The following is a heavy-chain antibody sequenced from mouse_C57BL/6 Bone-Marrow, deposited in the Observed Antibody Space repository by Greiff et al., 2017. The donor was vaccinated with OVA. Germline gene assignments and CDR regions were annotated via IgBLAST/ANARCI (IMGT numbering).Heavy chain of an antibody. CDR3: ARSLGRTDFDY. J-gene: IGHJ2*01. D-gene: IGHD4-1*01. CDR2: ISSGSSTI. CDR1: GFTFSDYG. Sequence: EVKLVESGGGLVKPGGSLKLSCAASGFTFSDYGMHWVRQAPEKGLEWVAYISSGSSTIYYADTVKGRFTISSDNAKNTLFLQMTRLRSEDTAMYYCARSLGRTDFDYWGQGTTLTVSS. V-gene: IGHV5-17*01.